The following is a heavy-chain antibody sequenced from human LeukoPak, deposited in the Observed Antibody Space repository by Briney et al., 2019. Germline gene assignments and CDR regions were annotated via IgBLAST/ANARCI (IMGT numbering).Heavy chain of an antibody. CDR2: ISGSGGST. V-gene: IGHV3-23*01. J-gene: IGHJ4*02. CDR1: GFTFNSYA. D-gene: IGHD3-3*01. Sequence: GGCLRLSCAASGFTFNSYAMSWVRQAPGKGLEWVSGISGSGGSTYYADSVKGRFTISRDNSKNTLYLQMNSLRAEDTAVYYCARGYYDFWSGNIDYWGQGTLVTVSS. CDR3: ARGYYDFWSGNIDY.